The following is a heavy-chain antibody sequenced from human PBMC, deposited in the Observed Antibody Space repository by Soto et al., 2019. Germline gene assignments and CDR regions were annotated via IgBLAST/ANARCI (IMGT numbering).Heavy chain of an antibody. Sequence: PSETLSLTCTVSGGSISSDSHFWSWIRQPPGKRLEWIGYIYYSGSTNYNPSLNSRVTISVDTSKNQFSLKLSSVTAADTAVYYCARCFYDSSGYYVDYWGQGTLVTVSS. V-gene: IGHV4-61*01. D-gene: IGHD3-22*01. J-gene: IGHJ4*02. CDR2: IYYSGST. CDR1: GGSISSDSHF. CDR3: ARCFYDSSGYYVDY.